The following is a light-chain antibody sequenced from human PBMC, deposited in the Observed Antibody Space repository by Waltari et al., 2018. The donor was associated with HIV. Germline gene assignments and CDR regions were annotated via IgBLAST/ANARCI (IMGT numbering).Light chain of an antibody. CDR3: MQALQTPFT. J-gene: IGKJ3*01. V-gene: IGKV2-28*01. CDR2: LGS. CDR1: QSLLNSNGYNY. Sequence: DIVMTQSPLSLPVTPGEPASISGRSSQSLLNSNGYNYLDWYVQKPGQSPQLLIYLGSDRASGVPDRFSVSGSGTEFTLKISRVEAEDVGVYYCMQALQTPFTFGPGTKLDIK.